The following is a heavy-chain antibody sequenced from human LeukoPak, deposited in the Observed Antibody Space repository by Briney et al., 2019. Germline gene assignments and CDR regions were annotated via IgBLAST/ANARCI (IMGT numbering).Heavy chain of an antibody. Sequence: PSQTLSLTCTVSGGSISSGGYYWSWIRQHPGKGLEWIGYIYYSGSTYYNPSLKSRVTISVDTSKNQFSLKLSSVTAADTAVYYCARARQWLAYWDAFDIWGQGTMVSLSS. CDR1: GGSISSGGYY. CDR3: ARARQWLAYWDAFDI. J-gene: IGHJ3*02. D-gene: IGHD6-19*01. CDR2: IYYSGST. V-gene: IGHV4-31*03.